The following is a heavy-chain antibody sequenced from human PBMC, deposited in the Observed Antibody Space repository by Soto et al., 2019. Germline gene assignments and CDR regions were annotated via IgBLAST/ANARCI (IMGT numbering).Heavy chain of an antibody. D-gene: IGHD3-22*01. V-gene: IGHV4-34*01. CDR3: ARGVTMIVPVQRDAPDKSYFYS. CDR2: IHHSGST. CDR1: GGSFSGYY. Sequence: QVQLQQWGAGLLKPSETLSLTCAVYGGSFSGYYWSWIRQPPGKGLEWIGEIHHSGSTNQNPSLQSRVSLSVATSKDQFSLKLRSVPATDTAVYYCARGVTMIVPVQRDAPDKSYFYSWGQVTLVTVSS. J-gene: IGHJ4*02.